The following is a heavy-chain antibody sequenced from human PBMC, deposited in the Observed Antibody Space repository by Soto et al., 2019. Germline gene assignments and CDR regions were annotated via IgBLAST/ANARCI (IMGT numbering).Heavy chain of an antibody. V-gene: IGHV1-18*01. CDR1: GYIFVNYG. J-gene: IGHJ6*04. CDR2: ISTYIGNT. Sequence: QVQLVQSGDEVKKPGASVKVSCKASGYIFVNYGIAWVRQAPGQGLEWMGWISTYIGNTHSATKTQGRLNLTTDTSTSTTYMDMRSLTSDDTTVYYCVMVDNYVTPTPQDVWGKGTTVTVSS. CDR3: VMVDNYVTPTPQDV. D-gene: IGHD3-16*01.